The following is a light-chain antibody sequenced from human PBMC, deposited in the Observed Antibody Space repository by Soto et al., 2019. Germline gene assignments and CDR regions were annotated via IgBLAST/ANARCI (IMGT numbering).Light chain of an antibody. CDR2: DMS. CDR3: QQYNNWPFS. Sequence: EIRMTQSPGTLSVSPAERATLSCRAAQGVTTNFAWYQQKSGQSPRLLIYDMSNRATGVPARFSGSGSGTDFTLTISGLRSEDSAVYFCQQYNNWPFSFGQGTRLEIK. V-gene: IGKV3-15*01. J-gene: IGKJ5*01. CDR1: QGVTTN.